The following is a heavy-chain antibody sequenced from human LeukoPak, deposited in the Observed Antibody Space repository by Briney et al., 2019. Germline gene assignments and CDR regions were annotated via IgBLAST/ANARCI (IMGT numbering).Heavy chain of an antibody. J-gene: IGHJ4*02. CDR2: IRYDGSNK. Sequence: GSLRLSCAASGFTFSSYGMHWVRQAPGKGLEWVAFIRYDGSNKYYADSAKGRFTISRDNSKNTLYLQMNSLRAEDTAVYYCAIRYYYDSSGYYYVLRSHFDYWGQGTLVTVSS. D-gene: IGHD3-22*01. V-gene: IGHV3-30*02. CDR1: GFTFSSYG. CDR3: AIRYYYDSSGYYYVLRSHFDY.